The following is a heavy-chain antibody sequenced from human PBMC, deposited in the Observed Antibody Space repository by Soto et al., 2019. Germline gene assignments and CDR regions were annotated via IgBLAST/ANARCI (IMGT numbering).Heavy chain of an antibody. Sequence: GGSLRLSCAASGFTFSSYSMNWVRQAPGKGLEWVSYISSSSSTIYYADSVKGRFTISRDNAKNSLYLQMNSLRAEDTAVYYCARSRGWSDYWGQGTLVTVSS. D-gene: IGHD6-19*01. V-gene: IGHV3-48*01. CDR3: ARSRGWSDY. CDR1: GFTFSSYS. J-gene: IGHJ4*02. CDR2: ISSSSSTI.